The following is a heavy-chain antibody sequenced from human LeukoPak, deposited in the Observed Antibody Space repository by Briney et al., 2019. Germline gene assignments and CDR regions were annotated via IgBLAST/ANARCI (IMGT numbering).Heavy chain of an antibody. J-gene: IGHJ3*02. D-gene: IGHD3-22*01. V-gene: IGHV3-23*01. CDR1: GFTFSSYA. CDR3: ARGGDTIGSIRSPFDI. Sequence: GGSLRLSCAASGFTFSSYAMSRVRQAPEKGLEWVSTISGSGGGTYYADSVKGRFTISRDDSKNTLYLQMNSLRAEDTAVYYCARGGDTIGSIRSPFDIWGQGTMVTVSS. CDR2: ISGSGGGT.